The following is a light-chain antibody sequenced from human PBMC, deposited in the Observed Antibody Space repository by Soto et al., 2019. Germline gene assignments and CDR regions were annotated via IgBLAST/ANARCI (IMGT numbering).Light chain of an antibody. CDR1: HSVSSRF. V-gene: IGKV3-20*01. CDR3: QQYGSSPYT. Sequence: LTQSPGTMSLSPGERSTLSCRASHSVSSRFLAWYQQKPGQAPRLLMYGASNRATGIPDRFSGTGSGTDFTITISRLEPEDFAVYYCQQYGSSPYTFRLGTELEIK. CDR2: GAS. J-gene: IGKJ2*01.